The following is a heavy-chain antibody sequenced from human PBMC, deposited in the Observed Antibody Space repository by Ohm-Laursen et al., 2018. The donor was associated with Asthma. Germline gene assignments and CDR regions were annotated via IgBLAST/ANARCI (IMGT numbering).Heavy chain of an antibody. CDR2: IFPDGRHT. J-gene: IGHJ4*02. CDR1: GYTFSRYS. V-gene: IGHV3-74*01. CDR3: ARGNLEGLQ. D-gene: IGHD5-24*01. Sequence: SLRLSCASSGYTFSRYSIHWVRQGPGQGLVWISHIFPDGRHTNYADSVKGRFTISRDDAKNTLYLQMNSLRVDDTAVYYCARGNLEGLQWGQGTLVTVSS.